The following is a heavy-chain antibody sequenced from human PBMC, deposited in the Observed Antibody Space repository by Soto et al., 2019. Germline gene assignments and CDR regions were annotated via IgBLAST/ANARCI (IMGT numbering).Heavy chain of an antibody. CDR3: ARGRIAAAGRWFDP. D-gene: IGHD6-13*01. Sequence: EVQLVESGGGLVQPGGSLRLSCAASGFTFSSYSMNWVRQAPGKGLEWVSYISSSSSTIYYADSVKGRFTISRDNATNSLYLQMNSLRAEDTAVYYCARGRIAAAGRWFDPWGQGTLVTVSS. J-gene: IGHJ5*02. V-gene: IGHV3-48*01. CDR2: ISSSSSTI. CDR1: GFTFSSYS.